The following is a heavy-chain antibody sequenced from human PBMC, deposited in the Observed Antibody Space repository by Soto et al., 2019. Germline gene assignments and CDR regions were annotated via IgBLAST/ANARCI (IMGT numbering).Heavy chain of an antibody. CDR1: GGTFSCYT. CDR2: IIPILGIA. CDR3: ARDDPRIAAAGTDY. J-gene: IGHJ4*02. Sequence: QVQLVQSGAEVKKPGSSVKVSCKASGGTFSCYTISWVRQAPGQGLEWMGRIIPILGIANYAQKFQGRVTITADKSTSTAYMELSSLRSEDTAVYYCARDDPRIAAAGTDYWGQGTLVTVSS. D-gene: IGHD6-13*01. V-gene: IGHV1-69*08.